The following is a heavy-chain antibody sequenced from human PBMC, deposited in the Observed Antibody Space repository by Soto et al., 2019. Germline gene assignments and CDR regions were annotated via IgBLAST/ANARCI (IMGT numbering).Heavy chain of an antibody. CDR2: ISGSGRDT. J-gene: IGHJ4*02. V-gene: IGHV3-23*01. D-gene: IGHD2-2*01. CDR1: GFTFSIYD. CDR3: AKRAYCKSTTCLHSFDY. Sequence: GSLRLSCAASGFTFSIYDMSWVRQPPGKGLEWVSTISGSGRDTYYADFVKGRLTTSRDNSKNTLYLQMNSLRAEDTAQYYCAKRAYCKSTTCLHSFDYWGRGTLVTVSS.